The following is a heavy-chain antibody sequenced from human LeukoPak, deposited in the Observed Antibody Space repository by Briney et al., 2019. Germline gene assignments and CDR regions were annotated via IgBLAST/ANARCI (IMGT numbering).Heavy chain of an antibody. D-gene: IGHD4-17*01. J-gene: IGHJ3*02. V-gene: IGHV3-21*04. Sequence: PGGSLRLSCAASGFTFSSYSMNWVRQAPGKGLEWVSSITSSSSYIYYADSVKGRFTISRDNAKNSLYLQMNSLRAEDTAVYYCAKDGYGDAPGAFDIWGQGTMVTVSS. CDR2: ITSSSSYI. CDR3: AKDGYGDAPGAFDI. CDR1: GFTFSSYS.